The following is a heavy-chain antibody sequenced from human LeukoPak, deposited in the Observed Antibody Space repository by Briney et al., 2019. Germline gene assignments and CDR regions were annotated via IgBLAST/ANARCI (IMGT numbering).Heavy chain of an antibody. Sequence: GGSLRLSCAASGFTFISYAMSWVRQAPGKGLEWVSAISGSGGSIYYADSVKGRFTVFRDNSKSTLYLQMNTLRAEDTAVYYCAKDEDARPMYFQDWGQGTLVTVSS. V-gene: IGHV3-23*01. J-gene: IGHJ1*01. D-gene: IGHD3-10*02. CDR3: AKDEDARPMYFQD. CDR2: ISGSGGSI. CDR1: GFTFISYA.